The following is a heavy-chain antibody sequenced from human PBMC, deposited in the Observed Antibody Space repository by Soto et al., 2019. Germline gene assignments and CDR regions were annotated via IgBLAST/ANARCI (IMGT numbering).Heavy chain of an antibody. V-gene: IGHV3-66*01. CDR2: IHSGGST. J-gene: IGHJ6*03. D-gene: IGHD2-15*01. Sequence: EVQLVESGGDLVQPGGSLRLSCAASGFTVSSHYMNWVRQAPGKGLEWVSLIHSGGSTFYADSVKGRFTISRDNSKNTLFLQMNSLRVEDTAMYYCSRDDVYCSGGSCYGVPMHVWGRGTTVTVSS. CDR1: GFTVSSHY. CDR3: SRDDVYCSGGSCYGVPMHV.